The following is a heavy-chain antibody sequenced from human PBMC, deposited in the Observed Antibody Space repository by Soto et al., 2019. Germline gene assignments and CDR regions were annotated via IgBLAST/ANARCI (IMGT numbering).Heavy chain of an antibody. J-gene: IGHJ6*02. Sequence: GASVKVSCKASGYTFTSYAMHWVRQAPGQRLEWMGWINAGNGNTKYSQKFQGRVTITRDTSASTAYMELSSLRSEDTAVYYCARDQGCTNGVCYIEKGWIPPNGMDVWGQGTTVTVSS. CDR1: GYTFTSYA. V-gene: IGHV1-3*01. CDR3: ARDQGCTNGVCYIEKGWIPPNGMDV. CDR2: INAGNGNT. D-gene: IGHD2-8*01.